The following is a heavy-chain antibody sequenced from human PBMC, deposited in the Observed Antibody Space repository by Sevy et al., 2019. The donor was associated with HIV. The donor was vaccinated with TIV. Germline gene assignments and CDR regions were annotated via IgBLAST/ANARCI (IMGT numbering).Heavy chain of an antibody. CDR1: GFTFSTYW. J-gene: IGHJ6*02. CDR3: ARDCSSTSCLWGMDV. V-gene: IGHV3-7*03. D-gene: IGHD2-2*01. CDR2: IKKGGSEK. Sequence: GGSLRLSCTASGFTFSTYWMSWVRQAPGKGLEWVANIKKGGSEKYYVDSVKGRFTISRDKAKKELYLQMNILRAEDTAVYYCARDCSSTSCLWGMDVWGQGTTVTVSS.